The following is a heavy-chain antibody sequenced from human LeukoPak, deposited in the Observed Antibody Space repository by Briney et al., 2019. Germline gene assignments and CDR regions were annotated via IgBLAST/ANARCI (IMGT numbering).Heavy chain of an antibody. D-gene: IGHD4-23*01. CDR2: IYYSGNT. Sequence: SETLSLTCTVSGGSISTYYWSWIRQPPGKGLEWIGYIYYSGNTNYNPSLKSRVTISVDTSKNQFSLKLSSVTAADTAVYYCARVMTTVVTVAFDPWGQGTLVTVSS. J-gene: IGHJ5*02. V-gene: IGHV4-59*01. CDR1: GGSISTYY. CDR3: ARVMTTVVTVAFDP.